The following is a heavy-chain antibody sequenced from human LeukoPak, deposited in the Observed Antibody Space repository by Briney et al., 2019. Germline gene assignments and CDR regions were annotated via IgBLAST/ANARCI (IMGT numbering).Heavy chain of an antibody. CDR3: TTSWPKVREGDQ. V-gene: IGHV3-21*01. Sequence: GGSLRLSCAASGFTFSSYSMNWVRQAPGKGLEWVSSISSSSSYIYYADSVKGRFTISRDNAKNSLYLQMNSLRAEDTAVYYCTTSWPKVREGDQWGQGTLVTVS. D-gene: IGHD3-10*01. CDR2: ISSSSSYI. CDR1: GFTFSSYS. J-gene: IGHJ1*01.